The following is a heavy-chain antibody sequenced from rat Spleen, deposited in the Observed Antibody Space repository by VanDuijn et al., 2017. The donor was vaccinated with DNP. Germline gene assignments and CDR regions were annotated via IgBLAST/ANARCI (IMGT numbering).Heavy chain of an antibody. CDR3: ALLTEYFDY. D-gene: IGHD1-11*01. V-gene: IGHV3-1*01. J-gene: IGHJ2*01. CDR1: GYSITSNY. Sequence: EVQLQESGSGLVKPSQSLSLTCSVTGYSITSNYWGWIRKFPGDKMEYIGHISYSGGTNHKPSFKSRISITRDTSKNHFFLHLNSVTTEDTATYYGALLTEYFDYWGQGVMVTLSS. CDR2: ISYSGGT.